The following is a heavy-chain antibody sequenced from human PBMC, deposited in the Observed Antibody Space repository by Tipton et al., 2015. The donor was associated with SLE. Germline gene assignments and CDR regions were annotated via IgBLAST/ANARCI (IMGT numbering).Heavy chain of an antibody. D-gene: IGHD2-2*02. CDR1: GGSFSGYY. Sequence: TLSLTCAVYGGSFSGYYWSWIRQPPGKGLEWIGEINHSGSTNYNPSLKSRVTISVDTSKNQFSLKLSSVTAADTAVYYCARGPYCSRTSCYTAGDWCPGTLVPVAS. J-gene: IGHJ4*02. V-gene: IGHV4-34*01. CDR3: ARGPYCSRTSCYTAGD. CDR2: INHSGST.